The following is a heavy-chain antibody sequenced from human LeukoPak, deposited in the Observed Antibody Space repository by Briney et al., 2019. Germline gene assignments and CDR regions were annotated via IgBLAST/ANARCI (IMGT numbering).Heavy chain of an antibody. J-gene: IGHJ4*02. CDR2: IIPILGIA. V-gene: IGHV1-69*04. Sequence: SVKVSCKASGGTFSSYAISWVRQAPGQGLEWMGRIIPILGIANYAQKFQGRVTITADKSTSTAYMELSSLRSEDTAVYYCASCGEYSSSSRAFDYWGQGTLVTVSS. D-gene: IGHD6-6*01. CDR1: GGTFSSYA. CDR3: ASCGEYSSSSRAFDY.